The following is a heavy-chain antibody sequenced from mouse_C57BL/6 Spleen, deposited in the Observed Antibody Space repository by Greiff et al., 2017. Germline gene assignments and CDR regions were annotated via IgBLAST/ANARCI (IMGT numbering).Heavy chain of an antibody. CDR2: IDPSDSET. Sequence: QVQLKQPGAELVRPGSSVKLSCKASGYTFTSYWMHWVKQRPIQGLEWIGNIDPSDSETHYNQKFKDKATLTVDKSSSTAYMQLSSLTSEDSAVYYCARGDSNYVEAYWGQGTLVTVSA. CDR3: ARGDSNYVEAY. CDR1: GYTFTSYW. J-gene: IGHJ3*01. V-gene: IGHV1-52*01. D-gene: IGHD2-5*01.